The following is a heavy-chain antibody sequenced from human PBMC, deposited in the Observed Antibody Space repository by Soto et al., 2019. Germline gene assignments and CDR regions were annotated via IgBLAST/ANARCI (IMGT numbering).Heavy chain of an antibody. Sequence: GGSLRLSCAASGFTFITYTLHWVRQAPGKGLEWVAVVSFDGSNKYYADSLEGRFTISRDNSKNTLYLEMNSLRAEDTAVYYCARGYSTTAPFDYWGQGTLVTVSS. J-gene: IGHJ4*02. CDR2: VSFDGSNK. CDR1: GFTFITYT. V-gene: IGHV3-30-3*01. CDR3: ARGYSTTAPFDY. D-gene: IGHD2-21*01.